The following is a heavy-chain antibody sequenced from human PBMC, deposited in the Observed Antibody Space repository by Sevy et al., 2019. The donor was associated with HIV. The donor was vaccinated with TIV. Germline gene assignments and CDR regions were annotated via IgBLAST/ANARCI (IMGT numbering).Heavy chain of an antibody. V-gene: IGHV3-33*01. D-gene: IGHD3-22*01. J-gene: IGHJ4*02. CDR1: GLTFSNYG. CDR3: ARGGDFNDRSAKRDFDY. Sequence: GGSLRLSCAASGLTFSNYGMHWVRQGPGKGLERVAVIWNDGSNKYYADSVKGRFTISRDNSKNTLYLQMNSLRVEDTAVYFCARGGDFNDRSAKRDFDYWGQGTLVTVSS. CDR2: IWNDGSNK.